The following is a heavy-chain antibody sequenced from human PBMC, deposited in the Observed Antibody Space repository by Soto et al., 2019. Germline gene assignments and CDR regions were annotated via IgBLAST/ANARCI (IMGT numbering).Heavy chain of an antibody. J-gene: IGHJ3*01. CDR2: IYYSGTT. D-gene: IGHD2-8*02. CDR3: ACPLTNAGGLDDAFDV. V-gene: IGHV4-30-4*01. CDR1: GGSISSGDYY. Sequence: TLSLTCTVSGGSISSGDYYWSWIRQPPGKGLEWIGYIYYSGTTYYNPSLKSRVTISVDTSRNQFSLALNSVTAADTAVYDCACPLTNAGGLDDAFDVWGQGTTVT.